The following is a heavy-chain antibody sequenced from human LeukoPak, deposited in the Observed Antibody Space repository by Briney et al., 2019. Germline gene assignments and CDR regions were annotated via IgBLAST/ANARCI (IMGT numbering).Heavy chain of an antibody. Sequence: ASVKVSCKASGFTFTSSAVQWVRQARGQRLEWIGWTVVGSGNTNYAQKFQERVTITRDMSTSTAYMELSSLRSDDTAVYYCARGDKKENHYGPSGYFDPWGQGTLVTVSS. CDR3: ARGDKKENHYGPSGYFDP. D-gene: IGHD4-17*01. V-gene: IGHV1-58*01. J-gene: IGHJ5*02. CDR2: TVVGSGNT. CDR1: GFTFTSSA.